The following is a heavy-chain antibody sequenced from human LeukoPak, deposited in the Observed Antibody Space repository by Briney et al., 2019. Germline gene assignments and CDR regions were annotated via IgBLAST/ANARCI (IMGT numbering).Heavy chain of an antibody. J-gene: IGHJ5*02. CDR3: ARHIPNIVAFTWFDP. D-gene: IGHD5-12*01. CDR1: GGSISSSSYY. CDR2: IYYSGST. V-gene: IGHV4-39*01. Sequence: SETLSLTCTVSGGSISSSSYYWGWIRQPPGKGLEWIGSIYYSGSTYYNPSLKSRVTISEDTSKSQFSLRLSSVTAADTAVYYCARHIPNIVAFTWFDPWGQGTLVSVSS.